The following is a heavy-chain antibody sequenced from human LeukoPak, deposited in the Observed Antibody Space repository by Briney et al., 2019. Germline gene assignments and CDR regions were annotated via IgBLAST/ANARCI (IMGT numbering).Heavy chain of an antibody. V-gene: IGHV1-18*01. CDR2: IRAYNGNT. Sequence: ASVTVSCKASGYTFTSYGISWVRQAPGQPREWMGWIRAYNGNTNYAQKLQGKITMTKDTSTRTAYMELRSLRSDDTAVYYCASTIFGVVHWGQGTLVTVSS. D-gene: IGHD3-3*01. J-gene: IGHJ4*02. CDR3: ASTIFGVVH. CDR1: GYTFTSYG.